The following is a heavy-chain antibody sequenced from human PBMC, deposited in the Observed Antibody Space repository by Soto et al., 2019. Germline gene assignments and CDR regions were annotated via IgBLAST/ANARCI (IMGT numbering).Heavy chain of an antibody. CDR1: GGTFSSHS. Sequence: PSETLSLTCAIYGGTFSSHSRSWVRQPPGKGLEWIGEIDHGGSTNYNPSLKSRVTISGDTSKNQFSLELRSLTAADTGVYYCAAYDVGTIIQDYWGQGTRVTV. V-gene: IGHV4-34*08. CDR3: AAYDVGTIIQDY. CDR2: IDHGGST. D-gene: IGHD2-21*02. J-gene: IGHJ4*02.